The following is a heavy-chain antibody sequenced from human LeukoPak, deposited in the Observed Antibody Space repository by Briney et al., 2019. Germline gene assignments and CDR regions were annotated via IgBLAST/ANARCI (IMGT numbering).Heavy chain of an antibody. V-gene: IGHV1-46*04. J-gene: IGHJ4*02. CDR1: GYTFTSYY. CDR2: INPSGGST. D-gene: IGHD3-22*01. Sequence: ASVKVSCKASGYTFTSYYMHWVRQAPGQGLEWMGIINPSGGSTSYAQTLQGRVTMTRDISTSTVYIELSSLRSEDTAVYYCTTISSPHYYESSRKYYFDYWGQGTLVTVSS. CDR3: TTISSPHYYESSRKYYFDY.